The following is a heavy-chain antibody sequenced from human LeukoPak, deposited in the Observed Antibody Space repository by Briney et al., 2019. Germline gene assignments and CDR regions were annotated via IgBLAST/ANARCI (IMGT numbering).Heavy chain of an antibody. CDR1: GGSISSSSYY. V-gene: IGHV4-39*01. D-gene: IGHD3-3*01. CDR3: ARGGRSYYDFWSGYENWYFDL. J-gene: IGHJ2*01. CDR2: IYYSGST. Sequence: PSETLSLTCTVSGGSISSSSYYWGRIRQPPGKGLEWIGSIYYSGSTYYNPSLKSRVTISVDTSKNQFSLKLSSVTAADMAVYYCARGGRSYYDFWSGYENWYFDLWGRGTLVTVSS.